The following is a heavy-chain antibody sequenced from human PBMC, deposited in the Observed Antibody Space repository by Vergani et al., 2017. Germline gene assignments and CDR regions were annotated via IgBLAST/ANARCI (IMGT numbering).Heavy chain of an antibody. CDR1: GFTFSSYS. CDR3: ARAEELGSFDY. J-gene: IGHJ4*02. Sequence: EVQLVESGGGLVKPGGSLRLSCAASGFTFSSYSMNWVRQAPGKGLEWVASISISSSYIYYADSVKGRFTISRDNAKNSLYLQMNSLRAEDTAVYYCARAEELGSFDYWGQGTLVTVSS. CDR2: ISISSSYI. D-gene: IGHD7-27*01. V-gene: IGHV3-21*01.